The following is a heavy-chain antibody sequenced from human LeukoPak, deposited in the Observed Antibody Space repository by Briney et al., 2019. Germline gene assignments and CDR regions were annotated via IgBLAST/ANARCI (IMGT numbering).Heavy chain of an antibody. CDR2: MLPIFGTA. CDR3: AGESNDYDSSGYRPTRDYYMDV. D-gene: IGHD3-22*01. V-gene: IGHV1-69*05. CDR1: GGNFSSYA. Sequence: ASVPVSCMAYGGNFSSYAISWVRPARGQGLEWMGGMLPIFGTANQARQFQGRVTTTTDESTRAADMTLRRLGSEDRAGYYCAGESNDYDSSGYRPTRDYYMDVWGKGTTVTVS. J-gene: IGHJ6*03.